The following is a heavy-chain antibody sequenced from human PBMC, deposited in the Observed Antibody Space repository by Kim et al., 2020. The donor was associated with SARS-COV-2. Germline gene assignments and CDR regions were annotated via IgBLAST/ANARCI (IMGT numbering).Heavy chain of an antibody. CDR1: GFTVSSNY. V-gene: IGHV3-66*01. D-gene: IGHD3-16*01. CDR2: IYTGGAT. Sequence: GGSLRLSCEASGFTVSSNYMSWVRQAPGKGLEWVSVIYTGGATYDADSVKGRFSISRDNTKNSLYLQMNTLRAEDTAVYYCARAGEFGFWKSYGTYSYYYGLDVWGQGTTVTVSS. CDR3: ARAGEFGFWKSYGTYSYYYGLDV. J-gene: IGHJ6*02.